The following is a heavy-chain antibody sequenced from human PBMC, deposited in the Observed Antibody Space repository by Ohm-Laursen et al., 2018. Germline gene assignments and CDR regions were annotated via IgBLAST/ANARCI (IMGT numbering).Heavy chain of an antibody. Sequence: GSLRLSCAASGFTFSDYYMSWIRQAPGKGLEWVSYISSSGSTIYYADSVKGRFTISRDNSKNTLYLQMNSLRAEDTAAYYCAKFLGVAITFRTTASDYWGQGTLVTVSS. CDR3: AKFLGVAITFRTTASDY. V-gene: IGHV3-11*01. J-gene: IGHJ4*02. D-gene: IGHD4-17*01. CDR1: GFTFSDYY. CDR2: ISSSGSTI.